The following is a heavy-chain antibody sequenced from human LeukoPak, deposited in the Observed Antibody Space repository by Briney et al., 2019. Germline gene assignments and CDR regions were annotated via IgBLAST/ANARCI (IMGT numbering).Heavy chain of an antibody. CDR1: GGSLSSGRYY. J-gene: IGHJ4*02. D-gene: IGHD4-17*01. Sequence: SETLSLTCTVSGGSLSSGRYYWGWIRQPPGKGLEWIGGIKYSGSTYYNPSLKSRVTISVDTSKNQFSLKVNSVTAADTAVYYCARDDNDYGAGDWGQGTLVTVSS. CDR2: IKYSGST. CDR3: ARDDNDYGAGD. V-gene: IGHV4-39*07.